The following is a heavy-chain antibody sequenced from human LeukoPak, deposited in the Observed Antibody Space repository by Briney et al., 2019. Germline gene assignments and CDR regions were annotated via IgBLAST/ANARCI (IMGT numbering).Heavy chain of an antibody. CDR3: ASGGYCSSTTCYPNWFDP. V-gene: IGHV4-59*01. CDR2: ISYSGST. Sequence: SETLSLTCTVSGGSITSYYWSWIRQPPGKGLEWIGYISYSGSTNYNPSLKSRVTISVDTSKNQFSLKLSSVTAADTAVYYCASGGYCSSTTCYPNWFDPWGQGTLVTVSS. D-gene: IGHD2-2*01. J-gene: IGHJ5*02. CDR1: GGSITSYY.